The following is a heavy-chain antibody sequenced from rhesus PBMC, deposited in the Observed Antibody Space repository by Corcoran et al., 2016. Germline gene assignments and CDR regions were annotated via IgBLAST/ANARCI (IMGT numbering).Heavy chain of an antibody. V-gene: IGHV4-80*01. Sequence: QVQLQESGPGLVKPSETLSLTCAVSGDSFSSYWWSWIRQPPGKGLEWIGEINGDSGTTNYNPSLKSRVTISKDASKNQFSLKLSSVTAADTAVYYCARAHYGSSYVAALDYWGQGVLVTVSS. CDR3: ARAHYGSSYVAALDY. J-gene: IGHJ4*01. CDR2: INGDSGTT. CDR1: GDSFSSYW. D-gene: IGHD4-29*01.